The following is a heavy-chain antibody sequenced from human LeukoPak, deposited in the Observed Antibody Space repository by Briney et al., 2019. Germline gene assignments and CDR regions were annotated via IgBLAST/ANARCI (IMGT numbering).Heavy chain of an antibody. CDR3: ARISSSSSGYWFDP. Sequence: GESLKISCKGSGYSCTSYLIGWVRQMPGKGLEWMGIIYPGDSDTRYSPSFQGQVTISADKSISTAYLQWSSLKASDTAMYYCARISSSSSGYWFDPWGQGTLVAVSS. J-gene: IGHJ5*02. D-gene: IGHD6-6*01. CDR2: IYPGDSDT. CDR1: GYSCTSYL. V-gene: IGHV5-51*01.